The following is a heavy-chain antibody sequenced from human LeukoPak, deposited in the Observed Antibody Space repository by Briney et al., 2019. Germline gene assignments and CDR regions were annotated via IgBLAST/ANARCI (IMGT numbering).Heavy chain of an antibody. J-gene: IGHJ5*02. CDR1: GASISSGTYY. Sequence: SETLSLTCTVSGASISSGTYYWSWIRQPPGEGLEWIGYIYHTGSTYYNPSLKSRVTISVDRSKNQFSLNLNSVTAADTALYYCARGDGSGSGRWFDPWGQGTLITVSS. D-gene: IGHD3-10*01. CDR3: ARGDGSGSGRWFDP. CDR2: IYHTGST. V-gene: IGHV4-30-2*01.